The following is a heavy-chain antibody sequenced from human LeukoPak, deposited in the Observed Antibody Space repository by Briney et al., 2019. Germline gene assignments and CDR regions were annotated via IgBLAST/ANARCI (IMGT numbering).Heavy chain of an antibody. J-gene: IGHJ6*03. Sequence: PSETLSPTCSVSGGSISSNSFYWDWIRQPPGKGLEWIGSIYYSGSTFYSSSLESRVSLSVDMSKNQFSLKLTSVTAADTAVYYCARQGADYFYYYVDVWGEGTTVAVSS. D-gene: IGHD3-16*01. CDR1: GGSISSNSFY. V-gene: IGHV4-39*01. CDR2: IYYSGST. CDR3: ARQGADYFYYYVDV.